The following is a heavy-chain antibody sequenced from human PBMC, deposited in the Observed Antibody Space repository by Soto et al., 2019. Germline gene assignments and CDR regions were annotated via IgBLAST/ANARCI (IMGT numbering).Heavy chain of an antibody. CDR3: TRPVYSGSYYAFDY. D-gene: IGHD1-26*01. V-gene: IGHV4-59*11. J-gene: IGHJ4*02. CDR2: VHYSGSA. Sequence: SETLSLTCTVSGASITSHYWIWIRQAPGKGLEWIGYVHYSGSARYNPSLKSRVTMSADTSKNTAYLQMNSLKTEDTAVYYCTRPVYSGSYYAFDYWGQGTLVTVSS. CDR1: GASITSHY.